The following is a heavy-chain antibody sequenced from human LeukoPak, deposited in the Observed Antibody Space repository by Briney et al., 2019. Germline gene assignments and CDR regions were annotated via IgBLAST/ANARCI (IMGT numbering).Heavy chain of an antibody. CDR2: INPNSGGT. Sequence: ASVKVSCKTSGFTFTAYYVHWVRQAPGEGLEWMGWINPNSGGTNYAKKFQGRVTMTRDTSISTAYMELRSLRFDDTAVYFCAGGLRDCGEINCDHFYTDVWGEGTTVTVSS. V-gene: IGHV1-2*02. J-gene: IGHJ6*03. D-gene: IGHD2-21*01. CDR1: GFTFTAYY. CDR3: AGGLRDCGEINCDHFYTDV.